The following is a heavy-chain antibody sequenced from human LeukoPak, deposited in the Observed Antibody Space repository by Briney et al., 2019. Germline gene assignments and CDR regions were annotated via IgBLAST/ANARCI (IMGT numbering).Heavy chain of an antibody. CDR1: GGSISSGSYY. CDR3: ARAYSSSWYFNWFDP. CDR2: LSHSGST. J-gene: IGHJ5*02. V-gene: IGHV4-39*07. Sequence: SETLSLTCTVSGGSISSGSYYWGWIRQPPGKGLEWIGSLSHSGSTYYNPSLKSRVTISVDTSKNQFSLKLSSVTAADTAVYYCARAYSSSWYFNWFDPWGQGTLVTVSS. D-gene: IGHD6-13*01.